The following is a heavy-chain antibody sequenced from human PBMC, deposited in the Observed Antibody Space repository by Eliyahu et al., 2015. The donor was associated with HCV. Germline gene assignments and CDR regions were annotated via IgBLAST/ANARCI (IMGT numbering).Heavy chain of an antibody. CDR3: ARGPETKSAYYYNY. D-gene: IGHD3-22*01. CDR1: GACSXYX. V-gene: IGHV1-69*01. CDR2: IIPIFGTG. Sequence: GACSXYXXDWXRQAPGQGLEWMGGIIPIFGTGNYAQKFQGRVTITADESTSTAYMELSSLRSEDTAVYYCARGPETKSAYYYNYWGQGTLVTVSS. J-gene: IGHJ4*02.